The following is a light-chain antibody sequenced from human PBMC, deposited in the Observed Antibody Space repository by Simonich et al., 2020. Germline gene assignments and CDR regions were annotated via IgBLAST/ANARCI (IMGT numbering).Light chain of an antibody. Sequence: DIQMTQSPSTLSAAVGDRFPITCRASQSISSWLAWYQQKPGKAPKLLIYKASSLESGVPSRFSGSGSGTEFTLTISSLQPDDFATYYCQQLNSYPPYTFGQGTKLEIK. CDR2: KAS. V-gene: IGKV1-5*03. CDR3: QQLNSYPPYT. CDR1: QSISSW. J-gene: IGKJ2*01.